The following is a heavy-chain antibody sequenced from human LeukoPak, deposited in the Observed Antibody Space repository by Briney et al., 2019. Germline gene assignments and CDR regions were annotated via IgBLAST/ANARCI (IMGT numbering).Heavy chain of an antibody. CDR1: GDSVSSNSAA. CDR2: TYYRSKWYN. V-gene: IGHV6-1*01. D-gene: IGHD3-10*01. Sequence: SQTLSLTCALSGDSVSSNSAAWNWLRQSPSRGLEWLGRTYYRSKWYNDYAVSVKSRITINPDTSKNQFSLQLNSVTPEDTAVYYCARETLMVRGVPSCFDYWGQGTLVTVSS. CDR3: ARETLMVRGVPSCFDY. J-gene: IGHJ4*02.